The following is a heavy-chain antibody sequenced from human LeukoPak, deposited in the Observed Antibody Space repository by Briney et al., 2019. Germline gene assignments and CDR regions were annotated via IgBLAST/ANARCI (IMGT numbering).Heavy chain of an antibody. CDR2: IYISGST. D-gene: IGHD2-15*01. V-gene: IGHV4-61*02. CDR3: ARALNPLPGTYYFDY. CDR1: GGSISSGGYY. Sequence: SETLSLTCAVCGGSISSGGYYWTWIRQPAGKGLEWIGRIYISGSTDYGPSLESRVTMSVDTSQNQFSLRLSSVTAADTAVYYCARALNPLPGTYYFDYWGQGTLVTVSS. J-gene: IGHJ4*02.